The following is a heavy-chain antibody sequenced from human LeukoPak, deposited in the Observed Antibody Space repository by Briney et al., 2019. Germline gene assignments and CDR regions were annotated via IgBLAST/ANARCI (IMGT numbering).Heavy chain of an antibody. J-gene: IGHJ5*02. CDR3: ARQYSSSWSNLFDP. V-gene: IGHV1-2*02. D-gene: IGHD6-13*01. Sequence: GSSVTVSCKASGYTLTGSYMHWVRQAPGKEVEWMGWINPNSGGTNYAQKFQGRVTMTRDTSISTAYMELSSLGSDDPAVYYCARQYSSSWSNLFDPWGQGTLVTVSS. CDR2: INPNSGGT. CDR1: GYTLTGSY.